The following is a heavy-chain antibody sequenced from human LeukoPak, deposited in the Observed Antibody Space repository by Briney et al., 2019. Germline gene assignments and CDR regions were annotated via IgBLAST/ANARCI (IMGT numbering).Heavy chain of an antibody. J-gene: IGHJ4*02. CDR2: ISTSGDDT. D-gene: IGHD2-2*01. CDR1: GFXFSAYA. CDR3: ARYCTSTSCFSSLGSLW. Sequence: GGSLRLSCAASGFXFSAYAMSWVRQAPGKGLEWVSAISTSGDDTYYADSVKGRFTISRDNSKNTVFLQMNSLRAEDTAVYYCARYCTSTSCFSSLGSLWWGQGTLVTVSS. V-gene: IGHV3-23*01.